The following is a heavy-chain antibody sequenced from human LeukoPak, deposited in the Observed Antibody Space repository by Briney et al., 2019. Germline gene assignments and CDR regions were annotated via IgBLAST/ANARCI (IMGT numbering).Heavy chain of an antibody. CDR2: VYTSGDT. Sequence: PSETLSLTCTVSGGSVTGHPWTWIRRPPGKGLMNIGSVYTSGDTDSDPSLRGRVTLSLDTSNNQFSLRLSSVTAADTAVYYCARLSHIAPAGAYSYHSLDIWGPGTTVTVSS. CDR1: GGSVTGHP. CDR3: ARLSHIAPAGAYSYHSLDI. V-gene: IGHV4-59*02. J-gene: IGHJ6*02. D-gene: IGHD6-13*01.